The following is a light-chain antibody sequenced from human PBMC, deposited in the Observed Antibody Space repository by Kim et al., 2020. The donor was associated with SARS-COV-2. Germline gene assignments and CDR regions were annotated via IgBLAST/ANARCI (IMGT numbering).Light chain of an antibody. Sequence: CPGDRVTLTCRASQGLSSYLAWYQQKPAKAPKLLIYAASTLQSGVPSRFSGSGSGTDFTLTINSLQSEDFATYYCQQYYTYPRGTFGQGTKVDIK. J-gene: IGKJ1*01. CDR3: QQYYTYPRGT. CDR1: QGLSSY. V-gene: IGKV1-8*01. CDR2: AAS.